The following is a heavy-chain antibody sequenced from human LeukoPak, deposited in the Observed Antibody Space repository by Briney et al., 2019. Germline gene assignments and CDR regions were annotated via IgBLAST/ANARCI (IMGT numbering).Heavy chain of an antibody. Sequence: PSETLSLTCSVSGGSISSYYWSWIRQPPGKGLEWIGYIYYIGSTNYNPSLKSRVTILVDTSKNKFSLKLSSVTAVGTAVYYCARSPVPPHYFDYWGQGTLVTVSS. CDR2: IYYIGST. CDR1: GGSISSYY. CDR3: ARSPVPPHYFDY. J-gene: IGHJ4*02. V-gene: IGHV4-59*01.